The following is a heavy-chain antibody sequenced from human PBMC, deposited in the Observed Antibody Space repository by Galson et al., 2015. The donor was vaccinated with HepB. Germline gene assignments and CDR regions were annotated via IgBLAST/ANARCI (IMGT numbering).Heavy chain of an antibody. V-gene: IGHV3-73*01. CDR3: TRLADFSGYSSS. D-gene: IGHD6-13*01. J-gene: IGHJ4*02. Sequence: SLRLSCAASGFTFSGSAIHWVRQTSGKGLEWVGRIRSKGSNYATAYAPSLKGRFTISRDDSKNTAFLHMRSLKTEDTAVYYCTRLADFSGYSSSWGQGTLVTVSS. CDR2: IRSKGSNYAT. CDR1: GFTFSGSA.